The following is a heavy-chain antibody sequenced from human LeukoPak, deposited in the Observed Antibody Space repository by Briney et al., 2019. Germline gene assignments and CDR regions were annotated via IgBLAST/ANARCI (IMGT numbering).Heavy chain of an antibody. Sequence: SVXXSCKASGGTFSSYXISWVRXAPGQGLEWMGGIIPIFGTANYAQKFQGRVTITADESTSTAYMELSSLRSEDTAVYYCARDGSSGQIFDYWGQGTLVTVSS. CDR1: GGTFSSYX. D-gene: IGHD6-19*01. CDR2: IIPIFGTA. CDR3: ARDGSSGQIFDY. V-gene: IGHV1-69*13. J-gene: IGHJ4*02.